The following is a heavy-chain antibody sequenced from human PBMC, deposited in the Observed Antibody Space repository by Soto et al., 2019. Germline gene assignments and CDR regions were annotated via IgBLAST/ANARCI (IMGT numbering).Heavy chain of an antibody. V-gene: IGHV3-11*01. D-gene: IGHD3-3*01. J-gene: IGHJ6*02. CDR3: ARGYYDLWSGYYISPYGMDV. CDR1: GFTLSDYY. Sequence: GSLRLSSADAGFTLSDYYMSWIRQAPGKGLEWVSYISSRGSSIYYADSVKGRFTISRDNAKNSLYLQMNGLRAEDTAVYYCARGYYDLWSGYYISPYGMDVWGQGTTVTVSS. CDR2: ISSRGSSI.